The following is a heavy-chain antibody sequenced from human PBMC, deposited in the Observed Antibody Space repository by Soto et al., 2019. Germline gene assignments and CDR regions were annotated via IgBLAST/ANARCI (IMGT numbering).Heavy chain of an antibody. CDR1: GGSISDGDYY. Sequence: SETLSLTCPVAGGSISDGDYYWSWIRQPPGKGLECIGYIYHSGSTYYNPSLKSRVSISLDTPKNQFSLKLSSLTAADTAVYYCARDTRNWNYGMDVWGQGTTVTVSS. CDR2: IYHSGST. V-gene: IGHV4-30-4*01. J-gene: IGHJ6*02. D-gene: IGHD1-1*01. CDR3: ARDTRNWNYGMDV.